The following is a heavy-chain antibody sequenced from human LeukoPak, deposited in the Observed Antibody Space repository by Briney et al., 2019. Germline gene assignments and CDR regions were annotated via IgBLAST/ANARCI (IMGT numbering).Heavy chain of an antibody. CDR2: INHSGST. D-gene: IGHD3-22*01. CDR3: ARFLSSGQNYFDY. V-gene: IGHV4-34*01. Sequence: SETLSLTCAVYGGSFSGYYWSWIRQPPGKGLEWIGEINHSGSTNYNPSLKSRVTISVDTSKNQFSLKLSSVTAADTAVYYCARFLSSGQNYFDYWGQGTLVTVSS. CDR1: GGSFSGYY. J-gene: IGHJ4*02.